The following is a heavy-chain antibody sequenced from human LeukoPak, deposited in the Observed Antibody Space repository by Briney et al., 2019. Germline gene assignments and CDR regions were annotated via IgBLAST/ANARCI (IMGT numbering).Heavy chain of an antibody. V-gene: IGHV3-20*04. J-gene: IGHJ4*02. CDR2: INWNGDST. CDR1: GFTFDDYG. Sequence: GGSLRLSCAASGFTFDDYGMSWVRQAPGKGLEWVPGINWNGDSTGYVDSVKGRFTISRDNAKNSLYLQMNSLRAEDTALYYCARDRSTAAGTSFDYWGQGTLVTVSS. D-gene: IGHD6-13*01. CDR3: ARDRSTAAGTSFDY.